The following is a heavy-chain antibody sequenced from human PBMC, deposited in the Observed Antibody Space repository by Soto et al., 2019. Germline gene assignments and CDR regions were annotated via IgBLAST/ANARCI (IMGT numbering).Heavy chain of an antibody. CDR3: AITFGGDSGPAAFDI. CDR1: GGSISNFY. Sequence: QVQLQESGPGLVKPSETLSLTCTVSGGSISNFYWNWIRQPPGKGLEWIGYIYDSGSTNYNPSLKSRVTISVGTSKNPFSLRMGSVTAADTAVYYCAITFGGDSGPAAFDIWGQGTVVTVSS. V-gene: IGHV4-59*08. CDR2: IYDSGST. J-gene: IGHJ3*02. D-gene: IGHD3-16*01.